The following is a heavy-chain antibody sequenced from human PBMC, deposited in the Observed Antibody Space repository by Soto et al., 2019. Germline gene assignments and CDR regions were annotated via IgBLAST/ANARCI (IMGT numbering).Heavy chain of an antibody. J-gene: IGHJ5*02. CDR3: ARHEVYDDWFDP. CDR2: IYYSGST. CDR1: GGSISSYY. V-gene: IGHV4-59*08. D-gene: IGHD1-20*01. Sequence: PSETLSLTCTVSGGSISSYYWSWIRQPPGKGLEWIGYIYYSGSTNYNPSLKSRVTISVDTSKNQFSLKLSSVTAADTAVYYCARHEVYDDWFDPWGQGTLVTVSS.